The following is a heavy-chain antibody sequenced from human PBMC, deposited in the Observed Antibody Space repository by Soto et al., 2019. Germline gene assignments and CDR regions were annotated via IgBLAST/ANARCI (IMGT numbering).Heavy chain of an antibody. V-gene: IGHV3-30-3*01. CDR3: ARVADVYDFWSGYLTYYYGMDV. CDR2: ISYDGSNK. CDR1: GFTFSSYA. D-gene: IGHD3-3*01. Sequence: PGGSLRLSCAASGFTFSSYAMHWVRQAPGKGLEWVAVISYDGSNKYYADSVKGRFTISRDNSKNTLYLQMNSLRAEDTAVYYCARVADVYDFWSGYLTYYYGMDVWGQGTTVTVSS. J-gene: IGHJ6*02.